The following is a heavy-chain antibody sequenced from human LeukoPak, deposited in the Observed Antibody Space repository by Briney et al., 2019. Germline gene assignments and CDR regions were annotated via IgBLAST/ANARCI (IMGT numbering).Heavy chain of an antibody. V-gene: IGHV3-9*01. J-gene: IGHJ4*02. D-gene: IGHD2/OR15-2a*01. CDR3: LYELFDY. Sequence: GGSLRLSCAASGFTFDDYAMHWVRQAPGKGLEWVSGISWNSGSIGYADSVKGRFTIPRDNAKNSLYLQMNSLRAEDTSLYDCLYELFDYWGQGTLVTVSS. CDR2: ISWNSGSI. CDR1: GFTFDDYA.